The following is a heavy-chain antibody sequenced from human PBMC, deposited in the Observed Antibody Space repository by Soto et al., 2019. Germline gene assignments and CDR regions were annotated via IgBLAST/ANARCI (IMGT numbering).Heavy chain of an antibody. J-gene: IGHJ4*02. CDR3: ASRDPGTSVDY. D-gene: IGHD1-7*01. CDR2: IYRTGST. Sequence: TETLSITCAVSVGSFTSKNWLTWFRQPPGQGLEWIGEIYRTGSTNYNPSLKSRVTISLDKSENQFSLKVTSLTAADTAVYYCASRDPGTSVDYWGQGTLVTVSS. V-gene: IGHV4-4*02. CDR1: VGSFTSKNW.